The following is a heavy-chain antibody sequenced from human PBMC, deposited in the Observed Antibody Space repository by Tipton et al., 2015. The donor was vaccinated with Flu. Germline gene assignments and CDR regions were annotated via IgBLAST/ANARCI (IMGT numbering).Heavy chain of an antibody. CDR1: NASINNYY. CDR3: ARASGAGDQIDF. Sequence: PGLVKPSETLSLSCSVSNASINNYYWTWIRQPPGKKLEWIGYVYHTGATSYNAALMSRATLSIDTSKDQFSLELNSVTAADTAVYYCARASGAGDQIDFWGQGTPVTVSS. J-gene: IGHJ4*02. D-gene: IGHD3-10*01. CDR2: VYHTGAT. V-gene: IGHV4-59*12.